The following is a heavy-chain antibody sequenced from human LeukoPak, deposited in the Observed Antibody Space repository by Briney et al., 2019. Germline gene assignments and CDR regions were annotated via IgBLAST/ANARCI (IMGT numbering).Heavy chain of an antibody. Sequence: PSETLSLTCTVSGGSISSYYWSWIRQPPGNRLEWIGYVYYSGNTNYNPSLKSRVTISVDTSKNQVSLRLTSVTAADTAVYYCARPADSPGWRFDHWGQGILVSVSS. CDR1: GGSISSYY. J-gene: IGHJ4*02. D-gene: IGHD6-19*01. CDR2: VYYSGNT. V-gene: IGHV4-59*01. CDR3: ARPADSPGWRFDH.